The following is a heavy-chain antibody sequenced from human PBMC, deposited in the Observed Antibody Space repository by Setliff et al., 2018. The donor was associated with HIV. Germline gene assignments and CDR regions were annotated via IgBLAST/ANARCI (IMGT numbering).Heavy chain of an antibody. J-gene: IGHJ5*02. Sequence: PGGSLRLSCAASGFNFNNHAMHWVRQAPGKGPECVAVISDDGSAKYYGDSVKGRFTISRDNSKDTLYLDLNSLRSKDTAVYYCVRDDSNGPNSLDPWGQGTLVTVSS. CDR2: ISDDGSAK. V-gene: IGHV3-30*04. CDR3: VRDDSNGPNSLDP. CDR1: GFNFNNHA. D-gene: IGHD2-8*01.